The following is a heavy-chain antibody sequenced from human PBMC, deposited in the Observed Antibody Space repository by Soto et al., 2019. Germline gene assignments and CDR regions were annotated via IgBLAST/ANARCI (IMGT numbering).Heavy chain of an antibody. CDR3: ARQDLGSSPYAF. CDR1: TNNFTAYC. V-gene: IGHV5-51*01. D-gene: IGHD2-2*01. J-gene: IGHJ4*02. CDR2: ISPADSEI. Sequence: GESLKISCKVSTNNFTAYCIAWVRQMPGKGLEWTGLISPADSEIRYSPSFQGQVTISADKSIATAYLQWNSLKASDTAIYYCARQDLGSSPYAFWGRGTLVTVSS.